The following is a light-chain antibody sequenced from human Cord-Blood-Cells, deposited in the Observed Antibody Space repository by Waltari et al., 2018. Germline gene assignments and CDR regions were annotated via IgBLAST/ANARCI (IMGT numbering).Light chain of an antibody. CDR3: SSYTSSSTVV. CDR2: EVS. V-gene: IGLV2-14*01. CDR1: SSAVGGYNY. J-gene: IGLJ2*01. Sequence: QSALTQPAPVSGSPGQSITISCTGTSSAVGGYNYVSWYQQHPGKAPKLMIYEVSNRPSGVSNRFSGSKSGNTASLTISGLQAEDEADYYCSSYTSSSTVVFGGGTKLTVL.